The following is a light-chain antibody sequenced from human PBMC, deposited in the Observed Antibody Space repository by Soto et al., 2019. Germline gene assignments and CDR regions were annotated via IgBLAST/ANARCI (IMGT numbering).Light chain of an antibody. CDR3: QQYGTSPWA. CDR1: QSVGRNY. V-gene: IGKV3-20*01. Sequence: EIVLTQFPGTLSLSPGERATLSCRASQSVGRNYVAWYQQKPGQAPRVITYAASNSASGIPDRFSGSGSGSGFTLTISRLEPEYCAVYYCQQYGTSPWAFGQGTKVEIK. CDR2: AAS. J-gene: IGKJ1*01.